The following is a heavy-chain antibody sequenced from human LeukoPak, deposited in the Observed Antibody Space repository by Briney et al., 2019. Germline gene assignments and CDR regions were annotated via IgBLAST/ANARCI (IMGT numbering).Heavy chain of an antibody. CDR3: ARSRGSGYFDY. Sequence: PGGSLRLSCVASGFTFSSYEMNWVRQAPGKGLEWVSYISSSVSTIYYADSVKGRFTISRDNAKNSLYLQMNSLRAEDTAVYYCARSRGSGYFDYWGQGTLVTVSS. CDR2: ISSSVSTI. CDR1: GFTFSSYE. D-gene: IGHD3-3*01. V-gene: IGHV3-48*03. J-gene: IGHJ4*02.